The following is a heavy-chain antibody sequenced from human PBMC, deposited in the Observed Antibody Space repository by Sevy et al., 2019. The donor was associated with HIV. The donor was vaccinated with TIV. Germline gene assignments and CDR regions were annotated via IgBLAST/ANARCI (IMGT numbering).Heavy chain of an antibody. D-gene: IGHD2-2*01. CDR1: GFTFSSYA. CDR2: ISYDGSNK. V-gene: IGHV3-30-3*01. Sequence: GGSLRLSCAASGFTFSSYAMHWVRQAPGKGLEWVAVISYDGSNKYYADSVKGRFTISRDNSKNTLYLQMNSLRAEDTAVYHCARSGIDELGGSSTSCHYYNWFDPWGQGTLVTVSS. CDR3: ARSGIDELGGSSTSCHYYNWFDP. J-gene: IGHJ5*02.